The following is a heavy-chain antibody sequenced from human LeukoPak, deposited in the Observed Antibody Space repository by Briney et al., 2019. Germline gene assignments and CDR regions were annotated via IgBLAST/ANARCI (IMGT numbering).Heavy chain of an antibody. Sequence: PGGSLRLSCAASGFTFSSYEMNWVRQAPGKGLEWVSAISGSGGSTYYTDSVKGRFTISRDNSKNSLYLQMNSLRAEDTALYYCAKASSYYYDSSCYLFYFDFWGQGTLVTVSS. CDR3: AKASSYYYDSSCYLFYFDF. CDR1: GFTFSSYE. V-gene: IGHV3-23*01. J-gene: IGHJ4*02. CDR2: ISGSGGST. D-gene: IGHD3-22*01.